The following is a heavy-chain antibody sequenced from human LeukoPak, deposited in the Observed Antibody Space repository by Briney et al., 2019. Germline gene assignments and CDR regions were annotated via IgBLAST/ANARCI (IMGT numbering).Heavy chain of an antibody. D-gene: IGHD6-6*01. Sequence: PGGSLRLSCAASGFSFSSYAMSWVRQAPGKGLEWVSAVSGGGDTTYTADSVKGRFTISRDNSKNTIYLQMNTLITEDTALYYCAGISYSGTWPVGYWGQGTPVTVTA. CDR3: AGISYSGTWPVGY. CDR2: VSGGGDTT. V-gene: IGHV3-23*01. J-gene: IGHJ4*02. CDR1: GFSFSSYA.